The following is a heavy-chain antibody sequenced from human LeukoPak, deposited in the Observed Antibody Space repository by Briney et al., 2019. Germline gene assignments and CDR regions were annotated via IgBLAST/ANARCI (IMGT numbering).Heavy chain of an antibody. CDR3: ARWGNGNRHFDS. V-gene: IGHV4-59*02. D-gene: IGHD1-14*01. CDR1: GDSVSNYY. CDR2: IHHSGST. Sequence: SETLSLTCTVSGDSVSNYYWNWIRQPPGKGPEWIGFIHHSGSTSSSPSLRSRVTMSVDTSKNQFSLDLISVTSADTAVYYCARWGNGNRHFDSWGQGTLVTVSA. J-gene: IGHJ4*02.